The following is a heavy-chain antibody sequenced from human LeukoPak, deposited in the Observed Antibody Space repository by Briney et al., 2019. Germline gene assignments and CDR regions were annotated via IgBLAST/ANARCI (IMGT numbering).Heavy chain of an antibody. CDR2: IYPGDSDT. J-gene: IGHJ4*02. CDR1: GYSFTSYW. V-gene: IGHV5-51*01. CDR3: ARRTAMVRGVLDY. D-gene: IGHD3-10*01. Sequence: GESLKISCKGSGYSFTSYWIGWVRQMPGKGLEWMGIIYPGDSDTRYSPSFQGQVTISADKSISTAYLQWSSLRASDTAMYYCARRTAMVRGVLDYWGQGTLVTVSS.